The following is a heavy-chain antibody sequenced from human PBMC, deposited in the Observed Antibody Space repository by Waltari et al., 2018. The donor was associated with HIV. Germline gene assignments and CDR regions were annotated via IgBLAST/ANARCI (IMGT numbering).Heavy chain of an antibody. Sequence: QLQLQESGPGLVKPSETLSLTCTVSGGSIRSSSYYWGWIRQSPGKGLEWIGSIYYSGSTYHNPSLKSRVTMSVDTSKNHFSLKLNSVTAADTAVYYCARLLYDSGGYYYFDYWGQGTLVTVSS. CDR3: ARLLYDSGGYYYFDY. CDR1: GGSIRSSSYY. V-gene: IGHV4-39*02. D-gene: IGHD3-22*01. CDR2: IYYSGST. J-gene: IGHJ4*02.